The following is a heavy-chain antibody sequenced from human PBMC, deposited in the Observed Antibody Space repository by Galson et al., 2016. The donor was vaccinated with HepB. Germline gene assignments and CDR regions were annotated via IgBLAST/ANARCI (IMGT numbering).Heavy chain of an antibody. CDR1: GFTFSDYW. CDR2: IRKDGIST. V-gene: IGHV3-74*01. Sequence: SLRLSCAASGFTFSDYWMHWVRQTPNKGLLXVSRIRKDGISTYYADSVRGRFTISRDNARNTLYLQVSSLTAEDAATYYCATSVASAGHGTFDVWGQGTTVTVSS. D-gene: IGHD1-26*01. CDR3: ATSVASAGHGTFDV. J-gene: IGHJ3*01.